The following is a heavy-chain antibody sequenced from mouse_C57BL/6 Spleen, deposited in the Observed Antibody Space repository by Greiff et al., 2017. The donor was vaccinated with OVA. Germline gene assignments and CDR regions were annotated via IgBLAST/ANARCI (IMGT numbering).Heavy chain of an antibody. J-gene: IGHJ4*01. V-gene: IGHV5-4*01. Sequence: EVQLVESGGGLVKPGGSLKLSCAASGFTFSSYAMSWVRQTPEKRLEWVATISDGGSYTYYPDNVKGRFTISRDNAKNNLYLQMSHLKSEDTAMYYCARDLYYYGSSYGYYAMDDWGQGTSVTVSS. CDR2: ISDGGSYT. CDR3: ARDLYYYGSSYGYYAMDD. CDR1: GFTFSSYA. D-gene: IGHD1-1*01.